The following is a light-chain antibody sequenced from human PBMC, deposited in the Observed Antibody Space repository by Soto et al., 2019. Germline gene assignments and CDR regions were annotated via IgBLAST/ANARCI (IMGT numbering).Light chain of an antibody. V-gene: IGKV3-20*01. Sequence: EIVLTQFPGTMSLYSRAIATLCWRASQSVSNNYLAWYQQKPGQAPRLLIYGASNRATGIPDRFSGSGSGTDFTLPISRLEPEDFAVYYCQQYGSSGTFGKGNKG. CDR2: GAS. CDR3: QQYGSSGT. J-gene: IGKJ1*01. CDR1: QSVSNNY.